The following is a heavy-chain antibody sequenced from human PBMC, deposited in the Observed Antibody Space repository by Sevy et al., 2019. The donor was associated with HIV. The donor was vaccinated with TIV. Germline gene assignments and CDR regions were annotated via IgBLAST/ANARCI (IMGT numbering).Heavy chain of an antibody. J-gene: IGHJ4*02. CDR2: ISYDGSNK. CDR3: ARGGWGTMVRGVIPR. CDR1: GFTFSSYA. D-gene: IGHD3-10*01. V-gene: IGHV3-30-3*01. Sequence: GGSLRLSCAASGFTFSSYAMHWVRQAPGKGLEWVALISYDGSNKYYADSVKGRFTISRDNSKNTLYLQMNSLRAEDTAVYYCARGGWGTMVRGVIPRWGQGTLVTVSS.